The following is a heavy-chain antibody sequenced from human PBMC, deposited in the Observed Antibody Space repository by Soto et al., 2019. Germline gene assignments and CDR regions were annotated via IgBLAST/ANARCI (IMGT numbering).Heavy chain of an antibody. CDR2: INHSGST. CDR1: GGSFSGYY. Sequence: SEPLSLTCAVYGGSFSGYYWRWIRHPPGKGLEWIGEINHSGSTNYNPSLRGRVTISVDTSKNQFSLKLSSVTAADTAVYYCARGRKGSMVRAGRWFDPWGQGTLVTVS. V-gene: IGHV4-34*01. D-gene: IGHD3-10*01. CDR3: ARGRKGSMVRAGRWFDP. J-gene: IGHJ5*02.